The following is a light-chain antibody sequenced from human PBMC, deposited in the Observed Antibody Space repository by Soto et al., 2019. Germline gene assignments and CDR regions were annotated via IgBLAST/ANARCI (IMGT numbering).Light chain of an antibody. Sequence: QSLLAQPACVSLSPGQSITISCSGTSSDVGGYNYVSLYQQHPGKAPKLMIYEVSNRPSGVSNRFSGSKSGNTASLTISGLQAEDEADYYCTSYTSSSTYVFGTGTKVTVL. J-gene: IGLJ1*01. CDR1: SSDVGGYNY. CDR3: TSYTSSSTYV. V-gene: IGLV2-14*01. CDR2: EVS.